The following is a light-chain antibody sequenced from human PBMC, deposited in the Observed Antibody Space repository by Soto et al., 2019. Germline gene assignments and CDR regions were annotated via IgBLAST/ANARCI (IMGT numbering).Light chain of an antibody. Sequence: QSVLTQPASVSGSPGQSITISCTGTSSDVGGYNYVSWFQQHPGKAPKLIIYEVSNRLSGISNRFSGSKSGNTASLTISGLQAEDEADYYCSSYTHSVLYVFGSGTKVT. J-gene: IGLJ1*01. V-gene: IGLV2-14*01. CDR3: SSYTHSVLYV. CDR1: SSDVGGYNY. CDR2: EVS.